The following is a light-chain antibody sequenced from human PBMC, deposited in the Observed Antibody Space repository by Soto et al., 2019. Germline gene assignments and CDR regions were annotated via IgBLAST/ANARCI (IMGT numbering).Light chain of an antibody. Sequence: QSVLTQPPSVSGAPGQRVSISCNGSSSNIGAGYDVHWYQQLPGTAPKLLIYGNSNRPSGVPDRFSGSKSGTSASLAITGLQAEDEADYYWQSYDSSLHVVFGGGTKLTVL. V-gene: IGLV1-40*01. CDR2: GNS. CDR3: QSYDSSLHVV. CDR1: SSNIGAGYD. J-gene: IGLJ2*01.